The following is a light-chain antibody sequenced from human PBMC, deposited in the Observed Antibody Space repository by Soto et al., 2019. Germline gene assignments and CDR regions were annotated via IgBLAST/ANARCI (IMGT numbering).Light chain of an antibody. CDR2: QAS. J-gene: IGKJ4*01. V-gene: IGKV1-5*03. CDR1: QSISSW. CDR3: EDYSSSSGLT. Sequence: DIQMTQSPSTLSASVGDRDTITCRASQSISSWLAWYQQKPGKAPKLLIYQASSLKSGVPSRFSGSGSATEFTLTISSLQPDDFATDYCEDYSSSSGLTFGGGTKVDIK.